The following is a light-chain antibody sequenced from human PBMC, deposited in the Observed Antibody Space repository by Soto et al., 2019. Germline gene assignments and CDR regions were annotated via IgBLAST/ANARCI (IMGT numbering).Light chain of an antibody. CDR1: QSISSY. J-gene: IGKJ1*01. V-gene: IGKV1-39*01. CDR3: QQSYSTPWT. Sequence: DIQMTQSPSSLSASVGDRVTITCRASQSISSYLNWYQQKPGKAPKLLIYAASSRQSGVPSRFSGSGSGTGITLTISSLQPEDYASYYCQQSYSTPWTFGQGTKVDIK. CDR2: AAS.